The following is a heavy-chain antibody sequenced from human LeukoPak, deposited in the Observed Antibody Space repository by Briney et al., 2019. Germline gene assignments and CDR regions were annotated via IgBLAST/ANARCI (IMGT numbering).Heavy chain of an antibody. CDR1: GYNFTDYY. V-gene: IGHV1-2*02. D-gene: IGHD7-27*01. J-gene: IGHJ4*02. CDR2: INPNTGRT. CDR3: ARDTGDVRKFEN. Sequence: ASVKVSCKASGYNFTDYYIHWVRQAPGQGLEWMGWINPNTGRTDSAQKFQGRVSMTRDTSISTGYMELRSLRSDDTAVYYCARDTGDVRKFENWGQGTLVTVSS.